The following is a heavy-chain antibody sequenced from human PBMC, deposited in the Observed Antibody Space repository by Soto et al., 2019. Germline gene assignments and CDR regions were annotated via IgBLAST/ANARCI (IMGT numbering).Heavy chain of an antibody. J-gene: IGHJ6*03. D-gene: IGHD6-19*01. CDR1: GFTFSSYD. CDR3: ARGPGYSSGWPSHYMDV. CDR2: IGTAGDT. V-gene: IGHV3-13*01. Sequence: GGSLRLSCAASGFTFSSYDMHWVRQATGKGLEWVSAIGTAGDTYYPGSVKGRFTISRENAKNSLYLQMNSLRAGDTAVYYCARGPGYSSGWPSHYMDVWGKGTTVTVSS.